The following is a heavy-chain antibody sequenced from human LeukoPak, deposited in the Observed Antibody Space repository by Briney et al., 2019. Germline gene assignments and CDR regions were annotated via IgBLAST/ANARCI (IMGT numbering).Heavy chain of an antibody. CDR1: GFTFCSFL. J-gene: IGHJ3*02. D-gene: IGHD3-16*01. CDR3: ARDLGALDI. V-gene: IGHV3-7*01. Sequence: HPGGSPRPSCAASGFTFCSFLMTWVRQAPGEGLEWVANIKEDGSDKYYVDSVKGRFTISRDNAKNSFYLQMSSLRAGDMAVYYCARDLGALDIWGQGTMVTVSS. CDR2: IKEDGSDK.